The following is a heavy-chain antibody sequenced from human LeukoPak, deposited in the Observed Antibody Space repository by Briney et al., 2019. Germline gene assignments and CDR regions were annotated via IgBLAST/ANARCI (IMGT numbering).Heavy chain of an antibody. CDR1: GGTFSSYA. J-gene: IGHJ4*02. CDR2: IIPIFGTA. V-gene: IGHV1-69*01. Sequence: SVKISCKASGGTFSSYAISWVRQAPGQGLEWMGGIIPIFGTANYAQKFQGRVTITADESTSTAYMELSSLRSEDTAVYYCATSHYYDSSGYPVGLGYWGQGTLVTVSS. D-gene: IGHD3-22*01. CDR3: ATSHYYDSSGYPVGLGY.